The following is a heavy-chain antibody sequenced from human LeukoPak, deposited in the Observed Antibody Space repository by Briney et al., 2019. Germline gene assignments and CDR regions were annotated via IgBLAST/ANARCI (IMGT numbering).Heavy chain of an antibody. CDR2: ISVYNGDT. V-gene: IGHV1-18*01. Sequence: ASVKVSCKASGYTFPNYGFTWVRQAPGQGLEWMGWISVYNGDTNYAQKLQGRVTMTTDTSTSTAYMELRSLRSDDTAVYYCARVGTYYDSSGYYPIWGQGTLVTVSS. CDR1: GYTFPNYG. J-gene: IGHJ4*02. D-gene: IGHD3-22*01. CDR3: ARVGTYYDSSGYYPI.